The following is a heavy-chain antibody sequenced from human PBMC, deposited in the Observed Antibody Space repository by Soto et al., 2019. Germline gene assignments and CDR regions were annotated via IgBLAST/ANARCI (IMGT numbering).Heavy chain of an antibody. V-gene: IGHV1-18*01. J-gene: IGHJ5*02. CDR2: IATYNSNR. Sequence: HLVQSGPEVKKPGASITVSCKTSGDTFTNFGLSWVRQAPGQGLEWMGWIATYNSNRNYAQKFQGRLTLTTDTSTSTAYMELKSLRYDDTAVYYCATVLRGVGNWFDPWCQGTLVTVSS. CDR1: GDTFTNFG. D-gene: IGHD3-10*01. CDR3: ATVLRGVGNWFDP.